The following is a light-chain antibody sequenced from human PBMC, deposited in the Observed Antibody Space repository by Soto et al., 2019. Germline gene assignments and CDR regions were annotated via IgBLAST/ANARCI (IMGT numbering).Light chain of an antibody. CDR2: GNS. V-gene: IGLV1-40*01. CDR3: QSYDSSLSGSGVV. CDR1: SSNIVAGYD. Sequence: QSVLTQPPSVSGAPGQRVTISCTGSSSNIVAGYDVHWYQQLPGTAPKLLIYGNSNRPSGVPDRFSGSKSGTSASLAITGLEAEDEADYYCQSYDSSLSGSGVVFGGGTKLTVL. J-gene: IGLJ2*01.